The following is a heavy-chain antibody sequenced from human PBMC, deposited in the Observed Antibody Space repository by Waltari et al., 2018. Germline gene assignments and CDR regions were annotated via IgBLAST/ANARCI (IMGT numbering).Heavy chain of an antibody. D-gene: IGHD3-22*01. CDR2: IYYSGST. V-gene: IGHV4-39*07. CDR1: GGSISSSRYY. J-gene: IGHJ4*02. Sequence: QLQLQESGPGLVKPSETLSLTCTVSGGSISSSRYYWGWIRPPPGKGLEWIGSIYYSGSTYYNPSLKSRVTISVDTSKNQFSLKLSSVTAADTAVYYCARDRASYYYDSSGYYDYWGQGTLVTVSS. CDR3: ARDRASYYYDSSGYYDY.